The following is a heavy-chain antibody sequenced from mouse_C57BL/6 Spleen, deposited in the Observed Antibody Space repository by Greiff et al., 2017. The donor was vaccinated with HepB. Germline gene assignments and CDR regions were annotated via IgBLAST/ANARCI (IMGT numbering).Heavy chain of an antibody. Sequence: EVKLVESGGGLVQPGGSLKLSCAASGFTFSDYGMAWVRQAPRKGPEWVAFISNLAYSIYYADTVTGRFTISRENAKNTLYLEMSSLRSEDTAMYYCARRDIDSSGYSFAYWGQGTLVTVSA. CDR1: GFTFSDYG. CDR2: ISNLAYSI. V-gene: IGHV5-15*01. CDR3: ARRDIDSSGYSFAY. D-gene: IGHD3-2*02. J-gene: IGHJ3*01.